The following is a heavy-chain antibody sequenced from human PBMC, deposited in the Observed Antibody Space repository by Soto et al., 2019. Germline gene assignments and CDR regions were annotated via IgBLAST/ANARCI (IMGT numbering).Heavy chain of an antibody. Sequence: SETLSLTCAVSGYSISSGYYWGWIRQPPWKGLEWIGRIYHSGSTYYNPSLKSRVTISVDTSKNQFSLKLSSVTAADTAVYYGARGHLIVITVPNSWFDPWGQGTLVTVSS. J-gene: IGHJ5*02. CDR1: GYSISSGYY. D-gene: IGHD3-10*01. V-gene: IGHV4-38-2*01. CDR2: IYHSGST. CDR3: ARGHLIVITVPNSWFDP.